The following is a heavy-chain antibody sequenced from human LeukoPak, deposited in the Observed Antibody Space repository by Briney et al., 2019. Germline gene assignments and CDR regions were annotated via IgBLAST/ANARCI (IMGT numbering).Heavy chain of an antibody. J-gene: IGHJ4*02. CDR3: AKSRYYDFPSGFPLDY. CDR2: ISGSGGST. CDR1: GFTFSSYA. Sequence: GGSLRLSCAASGFTFSSYAMSWVRQAPGKGLEWVSAISGSGGSTYYADSVKGRFTISRDNSKNTLYLQMNSLRAEDTAVYYCAKSRYYDFPSGFPLDYWGQGTLVTVSS. V-gene: IGHV3-23*01. D-gene: IGHD3-3*01.